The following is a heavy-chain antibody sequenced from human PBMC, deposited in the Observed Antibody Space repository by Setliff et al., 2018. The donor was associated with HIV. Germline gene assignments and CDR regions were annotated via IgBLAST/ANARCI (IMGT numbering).Heavy chain of an antibody. Sequence: PGESLKISCKASGFTFTTYAVHWVRQAPGQRPEWMGWINAANGKTRYPQRFEARVTITMDTGASTAYMELNSLRSEDSAVYYCARGVIRGVISQGGLDYWGPGTLVTVS. J-gene: IGHJ4*02. CDR1: GFTFTTYA. V-gene: IGHV1-3*01. CDR3: ARGVIRGVISQGGLDY. D-gene: IGHD3-10*01. CDR2: INAANGKT.